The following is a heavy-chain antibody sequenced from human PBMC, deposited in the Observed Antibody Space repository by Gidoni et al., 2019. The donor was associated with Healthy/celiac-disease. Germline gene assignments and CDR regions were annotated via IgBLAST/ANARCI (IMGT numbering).Heavy chain of an antibody. V-gene: IGHV4-61*02. CDR2: IYTSGST. CDR3: AVSYCSGGSCYLDDYAFDI. Sequence: QVQLQESGPGLVKPSQTLSLTCTVSGGSISSGSYYWSWIRQPAGKGLEWIGRIYTSGSTNYNPSLKSRVTISVDTSKNQFSLKLSSVTAADTAVYYCAVSYCSGGSCYLDDYAFDIWGQGTMVTVSS. J-gene: IGHJ3*02. D-gene: IGHD2-15*01. CDR1: GGSISSGSYY.